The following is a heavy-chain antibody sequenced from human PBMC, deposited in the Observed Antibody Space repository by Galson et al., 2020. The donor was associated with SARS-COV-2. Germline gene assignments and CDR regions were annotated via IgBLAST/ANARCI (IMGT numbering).Heavy chain of an antibody. Sequence: SETLSLTCAVYGGSFSDYYWSWIRQSPGKGLEWIGEINHRGSTNYNPSLKSRVTISVDTSKNQFSLKLSSVTAADTAVYYCARVPRQWGVPLGAFDIWGQGTMVTVSS. CDR1: GGSFSDYY. CDR2: INHRGST. V-gene: IGHV4-34*01. J-gene: IGHJ3*02. D-gene: IGHD3-10*01. CDR3: ARVPRQWGVPLGAFDI.